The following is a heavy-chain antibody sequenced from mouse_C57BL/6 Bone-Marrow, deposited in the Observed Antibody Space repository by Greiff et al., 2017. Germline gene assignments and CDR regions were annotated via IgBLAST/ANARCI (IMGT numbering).Heavy chain of an antibody. CDR1: GYSFTGYY. V-gene: IGHV1-42*01. J-gene: IGHJ2*01. CDR2: INPSTGGT. Sequence: VQLQQSGPELVKPGASVKISCKASGYSFTGYYMNWVKQSPDKSLEWIGEINPSTGGTTSTQTFKAKATLTVDKSSSTAYMQLKSLTSEDSAVYYCARWIGYYGGYYFDYWGQGTTLTVSS. D-gene: IGHD1-1*01. CDR3: ARWIGYYGGYYFDY.